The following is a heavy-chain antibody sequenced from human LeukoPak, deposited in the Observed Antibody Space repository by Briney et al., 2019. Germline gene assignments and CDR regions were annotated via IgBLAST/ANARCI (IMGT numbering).Heavy chain of an antibody. CDR3: AKPISGGLAVTADWFHP. V-gene: IGHV3-11*03. CDR1: GFTFSDVY. J-gene: IGHJ5*01. Sequence: GGSLRLSCAASGFTFSDVYMSWIRQAPGKGLEWVSYISSSGSSTKYADSVKGRFTISRDNAKNTLYLQVNTLRADDTATYYCAKPISGGLAVTADWFHPWGQGTLVVVSS. CDR2: ISSSGSST. D-gene: IGHD6-19*01.